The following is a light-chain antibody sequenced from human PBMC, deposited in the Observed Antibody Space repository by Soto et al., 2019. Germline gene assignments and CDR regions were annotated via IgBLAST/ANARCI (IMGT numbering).Light chain of an antibody. CDR1: QTVSNNY. CDR3: QQYAGPPTT. Sequence: EIVLTQAPVTLSLSPGDVATLSRSASQTVSNNYLAWCQQKPGQAPRVIMYGASRRATGIPDRFSGGGSGTDFTLTISRLEPEDFAVYFCQQYAGPPTTFGQGNDWRL. CDR2: GAS. J-gene: IGKJ5*01. V-gene: IGKV3-20*01.